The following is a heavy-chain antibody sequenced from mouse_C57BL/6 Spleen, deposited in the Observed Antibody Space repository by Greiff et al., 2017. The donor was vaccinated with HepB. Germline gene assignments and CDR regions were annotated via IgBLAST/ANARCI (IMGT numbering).Heavy chain of an antibody. J-gene: IGHJ3*01. V-gene: IGHV3-6*01. CDR1: GYSITSGYY. CDR2: ISYDGSN. Sequence: DVKLVESGPGLVKPSQSLSLTCSVTGYSITSGYYWNWIRQFPGNKLEWMGYISYDGSNNYNPSLKNRISITRDTSKNQFFLKLNSVTTEDTATYYCASLRCWGQGTLVTVSA. CDR3: ASLRC.